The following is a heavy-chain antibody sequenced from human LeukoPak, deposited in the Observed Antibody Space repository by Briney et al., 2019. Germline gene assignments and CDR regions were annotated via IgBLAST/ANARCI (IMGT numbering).Heavy chain of an antibody. D-gene: IGHD3-16*02. CDR2: ISSSRVYI. CDR1: GFPFSHYN. V-gene: IGHV3-21*01. J-gene: IGHJ6*03. CDR3: ARGRYGIVNYMDV. Sequence: PGGPLRLSCAASGFPFSHYNMNWVRQAPGKGLEWVSSISSSRVYIYYADSVKGRFTISRDNAKNSLYLQMNSLRAEDTAVYYCARGRYGIVNYMDVWGKGTTVTVSS.